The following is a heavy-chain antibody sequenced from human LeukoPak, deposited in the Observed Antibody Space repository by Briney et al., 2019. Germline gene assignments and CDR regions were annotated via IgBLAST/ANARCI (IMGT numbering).Heavy chain of an antibody. CDR3: ATPKLRYFDWLPNYYYYGMDV. J-gene: IGHJ6*04. Sequence: PSETLSLTCAAYGGSFSGYYWSWIRQPPGKGLEWIGEINHSGSTNYNPSLKSRVTISVDTSKNQFSLKLSSVTAADTAVYYCATPKLRYFDWLPNYYYYGMDVWGKGTTVTVSS. CDR1: GGSFSGYY. V-gene: IGHV4-34*01. D-gene: IGHD3-9*01. CDR2: INHSGST.